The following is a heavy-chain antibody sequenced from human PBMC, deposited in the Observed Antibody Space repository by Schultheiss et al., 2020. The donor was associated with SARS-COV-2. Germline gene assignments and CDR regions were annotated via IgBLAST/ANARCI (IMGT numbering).Heavy chain of an antibody. D-gene: IGHD6-19*01. CDR2: IKSKTDGGTT. Sequence: GGSLRLSCAASGFTFSNAWMSWVRQAPGKGLEWVGRIKSKTDGGTTDYAAPVKGRFTISRDDSKNTLYLQMNSLKTEDTAVYYCTTQARRGLHSGWYELEYFQHWGQGTLVTVSS. CDR1: GFTFSNAW. V-gene: IGHV3-15*01. J-gene: IGHJ1*01. CDR3: TTQARRGLHSGWYELEYFQH.